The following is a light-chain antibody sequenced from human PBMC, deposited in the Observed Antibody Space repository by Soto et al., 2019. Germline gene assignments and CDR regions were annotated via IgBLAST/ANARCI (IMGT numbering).Light chain of an antibody. J-gene: IGKJ3*01. CDR2: NTS. CDR3: QHYGGSFI. V-gene: IGKV3-20*01. CDR1: QSINSKS. Sequence: EIVMAQSPATLSVSPGERATLSCRASQSINSKSLVWYQRKFGQAPRLLIYNTSTRATGIPDRFSGSGSGTDFTLSISGLEPEDFAVYYCQHYGGSFIFGPGTKVDFK.